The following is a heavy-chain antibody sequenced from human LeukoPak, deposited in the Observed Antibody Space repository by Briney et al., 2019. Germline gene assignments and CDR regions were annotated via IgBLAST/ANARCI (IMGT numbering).Heavy chain of an antibody. D-gene: IGHD4-11*01. CDR1: GGSISSGGYS. V-gene: IGHV4-30-2*01. Sequence: PSETLSLTCAVSGGSISSGGYSWSWIRQPPGKGLEWIGYIYHSGSTYYNPSLKSRVTISVAGSKNQFSLKLSSVTAADTAVYYCARGTVTTWGGFDPWGQGTLVTVSS. J-gene: IGHJ5*02. CDR3: ARGTVTTWGGFDP. CDR2: IYHSGST.